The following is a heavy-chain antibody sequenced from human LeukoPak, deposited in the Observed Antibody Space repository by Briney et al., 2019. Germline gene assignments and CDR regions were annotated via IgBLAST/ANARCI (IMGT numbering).Heavy chain of an antibody. J-gene: IGHJ4*02. V-gene: IGHV3-23*01. CDR1: GFPFSSYG. CDR2: ISGSGDST. CDR3: AKNRGNYYYFDY. Sequence: GGSLRLSCAASGFPFSSYGMDWVRQAPGKGLEWVSAISGSGDSTYYADSVKGRFTISRDNSKNTLYLQMNSLRAEDTAVYYCAKNRGNYYYFDYWGQGTLVTVSS. D-gene: IGHD4-11*01.